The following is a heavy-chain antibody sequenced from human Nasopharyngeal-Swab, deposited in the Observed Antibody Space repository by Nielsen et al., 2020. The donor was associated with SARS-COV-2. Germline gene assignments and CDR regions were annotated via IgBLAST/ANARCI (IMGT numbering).Heavy chain of an antibody. J-gene: IGHJ4*02. CDR1: GLSLSHYW. Sequence: GESLKISCGASGLSLSHYWMSWVRQAPGKGLEWVANIKEDGSEKYYVDSVKGRFTISRDNAKNSLYLQMNSLRVEDTAIYYCARGQGPDEYWGQGTLVTVSS. V-gene: IGHV3-7*03. CDR3: ARGQGPDEY. CDR2: IKEDGSEK.